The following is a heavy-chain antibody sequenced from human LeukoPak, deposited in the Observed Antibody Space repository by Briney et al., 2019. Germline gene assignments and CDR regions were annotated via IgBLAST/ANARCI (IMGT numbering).Heavy chain of an antibody. CDR2: INPNSGGT. Sequence: GASVKVSCKASGYTFTSYGISWVRQAPGQGLEWMGWINPNSGGTNYAQKFQGRVTMTRDTSISTAYMELSRLRSDDTVVYYCARDPVPYCTNGVCEDYWGQGTLVTVSS. J-gene: IGHJ4*02. CDR1: GYTFTSYG. CDR3: ARDPVPYCTNGVCEDY. V-gene: IGHV1-2*02. D-gene: IGHD2-8*01.